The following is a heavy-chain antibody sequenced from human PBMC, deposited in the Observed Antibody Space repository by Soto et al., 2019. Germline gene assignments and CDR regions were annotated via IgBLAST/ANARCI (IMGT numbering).Heavy chain of an antibody. Sequence: SVKVSCKASGFTFTSSAMQWVRQARGQRLEWIGWIVVGSGNTNYAQKFQERVTITRDMSTSTAYMELSSLRSEDTAVYYCAASYYFDSSGYYYFPYGMDVWGQGTTVTVSS. D-gene: IGHD3-22*01. J-gene: IGHJ6*02. CDR3: AASYYFDSSGYYYFPYGMDV. CDR2: IVVGSGNT. CDR1: GFTFTSSA. V-gene: IGHV1-58*02.